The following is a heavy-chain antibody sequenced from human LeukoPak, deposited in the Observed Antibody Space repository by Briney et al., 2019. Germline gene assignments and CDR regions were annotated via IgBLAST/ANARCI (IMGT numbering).Heavy chain of an antibody. Sequence: ASVTVSCTVSGYTLPEFSMHWVDQAPGKGLEWMGGFDPEDGETIYAQKFQGRVTMTEDTSTDTAYMELSSLRSEDTAVYYCATEVSIGFLLTGRFDYWGQGTLVTVSS. V-gene: IGHV1-24*01. CDR1: GYTLPEFS. CDR3: ATEVSIGFLLTGRFDY. D-gene: IGHD7-27*01. J-gene: IGHJ4*02. CDR2: FDPEDGET.